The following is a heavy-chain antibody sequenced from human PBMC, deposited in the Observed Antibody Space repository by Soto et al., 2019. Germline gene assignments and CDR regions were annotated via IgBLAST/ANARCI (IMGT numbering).Heavy chain of an antibody. CDR2: IYYSGST. D-gene: IGHD4-4*01. CDR1: GGSISSGGYY. J-gene: IGHJ6*02. Sequence: SETLSLTCTVSGGSISSGGYYWSWIRQHPGKGLEWIGYIYYSGSTYYNPSLKSRVTISVDTSKNQFSLKLSSVTAADTAVYYCARGILLTTYYYYYGMDVWGQGTTVTVS. V-gene: IGHV4-31*03. CDR3: ARGILLTTYYYYYGMDV.